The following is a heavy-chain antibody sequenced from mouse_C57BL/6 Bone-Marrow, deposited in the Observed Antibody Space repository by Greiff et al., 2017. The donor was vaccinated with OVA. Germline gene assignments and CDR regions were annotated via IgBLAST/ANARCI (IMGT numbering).Heavy chain of an antibody. J-gene: IGHJ2*01. V-gene: IGHV5-6*01. D-gene: IGHD2-3*01. Sequence: EVQLQESGGDLVKPGGSLKLSCAASGFTFSSYGMSWVRQTPDKRLEWVATISSGGSYTYYPDSVKGRFTISRDNAKNTLYLQMSSLKSEDTAMYYCARPLYVNYDYWGQGTTLTVSS. CDR1: GFTFSSYG. CDR2: ISSGGSYT. CDR3: ARPLYVNYDY.